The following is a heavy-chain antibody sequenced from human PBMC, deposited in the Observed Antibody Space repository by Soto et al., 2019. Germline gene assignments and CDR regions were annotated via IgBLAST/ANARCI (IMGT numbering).Heavy chain of an antibody. CDR1: GGSISSSNW. J-gene: IGHJ4*02. V-gene: IGHV4-4*02. Sequence: SETLSLTCAVSGGSISSSNWWSWVRQPPGKGLKWIGEIYHSGSTNYNPSLKSRVTISVDKSKNQFSLKLSSVTAADTAVYYCARGVWGAAAGGSFDYWGQGTLVTVSS. CDR3: ARGVWGAAAGGSFDY. D-gene: IGHD6-13*01. CDR2: IYHSGST.